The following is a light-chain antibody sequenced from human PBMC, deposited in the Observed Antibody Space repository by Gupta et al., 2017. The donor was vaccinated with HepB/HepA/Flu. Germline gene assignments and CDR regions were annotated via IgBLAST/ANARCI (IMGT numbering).Light chain of an antibody. Sequence: DIQMTQSPSSLSASVGDRVAITCRASQRISTYLNWYQQKPGKAPKLLIYAASSLQSGVPSRFSGSGSGTDVIITISSLQPEEVVSYYCQQSFNSSPTFGPGTKVDI. CDR3: QQSFNSSPT. CDR2: AAS. CDR1: QRISTY. V-gene: IGKV1-39*01. J-gene: IGKJ3*01.